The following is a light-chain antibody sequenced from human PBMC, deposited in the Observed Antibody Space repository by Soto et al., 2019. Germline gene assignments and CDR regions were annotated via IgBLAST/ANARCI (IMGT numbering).Light chain of an antibody. CDR2: RNN. Sequence: QTVVTQPPSASGTPGQRGTISCSGSSSKIGSNYVYWYQQLPGTAPKLLIYRNNQHPSGVPDRFSGYKSGTSASLAISGLGSEYEADYYCAAWDDSLSGWVFGGGTKQTVL. CDR3: AAWDDSLSGWV. V-gene: IGLV1-47*01. J-gene: IGLJ3*02. CDR1: SSKIGSNY.